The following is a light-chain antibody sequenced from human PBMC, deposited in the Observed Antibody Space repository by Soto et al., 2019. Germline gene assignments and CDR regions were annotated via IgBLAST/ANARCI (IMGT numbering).Light chain of an antibody. V-gene: IGKV1-5*01. Sequence: DMQMTQSPSTLSAFAGDRVTITCRASQSISGWLAWYQRKPGKAPNLLIYDASSLESGDPSRFSGSGSGTEFTLTMSGLQPEDFATYYCQQRSNWPPITFGQGTRLEIK. CDR3: QQRSNWPPIT. CDR1: QSISGW. CDR2: DAS. J-gene: IGKJ5*01.